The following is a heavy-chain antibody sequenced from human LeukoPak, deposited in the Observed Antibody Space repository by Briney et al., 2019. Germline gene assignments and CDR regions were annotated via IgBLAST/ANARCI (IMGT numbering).Heavy chain of an antibody. CDR2: ISSSSSTI. J-gene: IGHJ4*02. Sequence: PGGSLRLSCAASGFTFSSYSMNWVRQAPGKGLEWVSYISSSSSTIYSADSVKGRFTISRDNSKNTLYLQMNSLRAGDTAVYYCAKDSLISIKVVVGYFFDWGQGTLVTVSS. V-gene: IGHV3-48*01. CDR3: AKDSLISIKVVVGYFFD. CDR1: GFTFSSYS. D-gene: IGHD3-22*01.